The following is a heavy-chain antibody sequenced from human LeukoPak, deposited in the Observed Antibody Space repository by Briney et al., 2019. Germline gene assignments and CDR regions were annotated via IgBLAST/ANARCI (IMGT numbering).Heavy chain of an antibody. CDR1: GFTFNNYA. Sequence: GGSLRLSCAASGFTFNNYAMNWIRQAPGKGLEWVSHISPSGDSTYYADSVKGRFTISRDSSKNTLSLQMNSLRAEDTAVYYCAKIPKGGYFDYWGQGTLVTVSS. CDR3: AKIPKGGYFDY. V-gene: IGHV3-23*01. D-gene: IGHD2-2*01. J-gene: IGHJ4*02. CDR2: ISPSGDST.